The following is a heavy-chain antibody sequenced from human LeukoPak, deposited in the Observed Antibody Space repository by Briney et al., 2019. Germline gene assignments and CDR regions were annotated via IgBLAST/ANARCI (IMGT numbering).Heavy chain of an antibody. V-gene: IGHV3-30*02. D-gene: IGHD5-18*01. Sequence: GGSLRLSCAASGFTFSSYGMHWVRQAPGKGLEWVAFIRYDGSNKYYADSVKGRLTISRDNSKNTLYLQMNSLRAEDTAVYYCAKDDTAMVTYYYYYMDVWGKGTTVTVSS. J-gene: IGHJ6*03. CDR3: AKDDTAMVTYYYYYMDV. CDR2: IRYDGSNK. CDR1: GFTFSSYG.